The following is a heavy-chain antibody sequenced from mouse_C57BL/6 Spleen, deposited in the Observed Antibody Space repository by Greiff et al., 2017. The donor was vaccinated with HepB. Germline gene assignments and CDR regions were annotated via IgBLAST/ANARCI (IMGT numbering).Heavy chain of an antibody. CDR2: IDPENGDT. Sequence: EVQLQQSGAELVRPGASVKLSCTASGFNIKDDYMHWVKQRPEQGLEWIGWIDPENGDTEYASKFQGKATITADTSSNTAYLQLSSLTSEDTAVYYCTIYPRWDGYYWFAYWGQGTLVTVSA. CDR1: GFNIKDDY. V-gene: IGHV14-4*01. J-gene: IGHJ3*01. CDR3: TIYPRWDGYYWFAY. D-gene: IGHD2-3*01.